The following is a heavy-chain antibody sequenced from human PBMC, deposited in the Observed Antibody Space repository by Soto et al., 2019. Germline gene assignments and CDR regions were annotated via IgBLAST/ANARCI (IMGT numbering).Heavy chain of an antibody. V-gene: IGHV3-30-3*01. CDR2: ISYDGSNK. D-gene: IGHD3-10*01. Sequence: HLGGSLRLSCAASGFTFSSYAMHWVRQAPGKGLEWVAVISYDGSNKYYADSVKGRFTISRDNSKNTLYLQMNSLRAEDTAVYYCARDRNARVRGPMDVWGQGTTVTSP. J-gene: IGHJ6*02. CDR3: ARDRNARVRGPMDV. CDR1: GFTFSSYA.